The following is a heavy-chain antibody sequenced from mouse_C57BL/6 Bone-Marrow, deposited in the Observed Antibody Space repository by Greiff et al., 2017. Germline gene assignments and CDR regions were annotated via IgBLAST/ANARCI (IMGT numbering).Heavy chain of an antibody. V-gene: IGHV1-15*01. CDR1: GYTFTDYE. J-gene: IGHJ2*01. Sequence: QVQLQQSGAELVRPGASVTLSCTASGYTFTDYEMHWVKQTPVHGLEWIGAIDPETGGTAYNQKFKGKAILTADKSSSTAYMELRSLTSEDSAVYYCTRSPYGNPFDYWGQGTTLTVSS. CDR3: TRSPYGNPFDY. CDR2: IDPETGGT. D-gene: IGHD2-1*01.